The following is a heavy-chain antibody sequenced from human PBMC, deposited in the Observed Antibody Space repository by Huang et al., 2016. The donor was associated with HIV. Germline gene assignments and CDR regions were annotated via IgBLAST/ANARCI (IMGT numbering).Heavy chain of an antibody. CDR3: ATSTPDVGAGVLRSAFDI. V-gene: IGHV1-24*01. Sequence: QVQLVESGAELKKPGASVRVSCKVSGYTVSELSLHWVRQAPENGLEWVGGCDPEEGETCYAQRVQGIVTMTEDTSTNTSYMELSSLRPEDTAVYYCATSTPDVGAGVLRSAFDIWGQGTMVTVSS. J-gene: IGHJ3*02. D-gene: IGHD2-15*01. CDR1: GYTVSELS. CDR2: CDPEEGET.